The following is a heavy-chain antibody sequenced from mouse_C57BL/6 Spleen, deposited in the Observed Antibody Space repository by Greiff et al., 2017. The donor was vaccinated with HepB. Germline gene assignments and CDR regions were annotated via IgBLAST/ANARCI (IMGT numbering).Heavy chain of an antibody. CDR1: GYSFTSYY. J-gene: IGHJ4*01. Sequence: LQESGPELVKPGASVKISCKASGYSFTSYYIHWVKQRPGQGLEWIGRIYPGSGNTKYNEKFKGKATLTADTSSSTAYMQLSSLTSEDSAVYYCARIYDGYSPMDYWGQGTSVTVSS. CDR2: IYPGSGNT. CDR3: ARIYDGYSPMDY. V-gene: IGHV1-66*01. D-gene: IGHD2-3*01.